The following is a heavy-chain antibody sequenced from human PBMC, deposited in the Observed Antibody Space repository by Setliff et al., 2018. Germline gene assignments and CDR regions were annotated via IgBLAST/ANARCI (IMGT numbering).Heavy chain of an antibody. CDR2: IKQDGSEK. Sequence: GGSLRLSCAASGFTFSSYWMSWVRQAPGKGLEWVANIKQDGSEKYYVDSVKGRFTISRDNAKNTLYLQMNSLRAEDTAVYYCARGYSYGYGDAFDIWGQGTMVTVSS. CDR1: GFTFSSYW. J-gene: IGHJ3*02. D-gene: IGHD5-18*01. V-gene: IGHV3-7*03. CDR3: ARGYSYGYGDAFDI.